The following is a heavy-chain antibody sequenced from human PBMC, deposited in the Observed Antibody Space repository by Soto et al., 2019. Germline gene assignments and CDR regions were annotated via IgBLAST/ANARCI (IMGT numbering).Heavy chain of an antibody. CDR1: GFTFSVYT. V-gene: IGHV3-21*01. J-gene: IGHJ4*02. CDR3: ARDASKWLRFDY. D-gene: IGHD5-12*01. Sequence: GGSLRLSCAASGFTFSVYTMNWVRQAPGKGLEWVSSITSSSSNYTSYADSVKGRFTISRDNAKNSLYLQMNNLRAEDTAVYYCARDASKWLRFDYWGQGTLVTVSS. CDR2: ITSSSSNYT.